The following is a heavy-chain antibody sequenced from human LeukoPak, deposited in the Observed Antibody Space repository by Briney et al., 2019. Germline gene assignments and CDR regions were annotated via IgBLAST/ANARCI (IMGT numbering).Heavy chain of an antibody. CDR1: RFTFSNAW. D-gene: IGHD2-2*01. Sequence: GSLRLSCAASRFTFSNAWMSWVRQAPGEGLEWVGRIKSKTDGGTTDYAAPVKGRFTISRDDSKNTLYLQMNSLKTEDTAVYYCTTYSRYCSRTSCYRPFDYWGQGTLVTVSS. J-gene: IGHJ4*02. CDR2: IKSKTDGGTT. V-gene: IGHV3-15*01. CDR3: TTYSRYCSRTSCYRPFDY.